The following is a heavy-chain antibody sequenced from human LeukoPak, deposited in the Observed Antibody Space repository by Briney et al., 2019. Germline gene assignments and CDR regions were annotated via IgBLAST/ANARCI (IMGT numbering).Heavy chain of an antibody. J-gene: IGHJ5*01. CDR3: AKEPREYCSSTSCPSWFDL. V-gene: IGHV3-23*01. Sequence: QAGGTLRLSCAASGFTFYNFAMSWVPQAPGKGLEWASGISASGGTTYYADSVKGRFTISRDNSENTLFLQMHSLRAEDTAVYYCAKEPREYCSSTSCPSWFDLWGEGTLVSVSS. CDR1: GFTFYNFA. CDR2: ISASGGTT. D-gene: IGHD2-2*01.